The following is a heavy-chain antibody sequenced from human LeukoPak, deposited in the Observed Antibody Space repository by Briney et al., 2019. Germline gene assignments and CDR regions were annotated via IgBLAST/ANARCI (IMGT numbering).Heavy chain of an antibody. J-gene: IGHJ4*02. D-gene: IGHD1-26*01. V-gene: IGHV3-23*01. CDR3: ARDKSGSYCF. CDR2: ISGSGGST. Sequence: GGSLRLSCAASRFTVSSNYMSWVRQAPGKGLEWVSAISGSGGSTYYADSVKGRFTISRDNSKNTLYLQMNSLRAEDTAVYYCARDKSGSYCFWGQGTLVTVSS. CDR1: RFTVSSNY.